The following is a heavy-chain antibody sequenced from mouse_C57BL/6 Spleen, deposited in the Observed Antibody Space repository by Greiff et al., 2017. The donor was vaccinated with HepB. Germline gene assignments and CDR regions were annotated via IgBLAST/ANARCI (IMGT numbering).Heavy chain of an antibody. CDR2: INPYNGGT. J-gene: IGHJ3*01. D-gene: IGHD2-1*01. CDR3: ARGINYLAWFAY. CDR1: GYTFTDYY. V-gene: IGHV1-19*01. Sequence: EVQLQQSGPVLVKPGASVKMSCKASGYTFTDYYMNWVKQSHGKSLEWIGVINPYNGGTSYNQKFKGKATLTVDKSSSTDYMELNSLTSEDSAVYYCARGINYLAWFAYWGQGTLVPVSS.